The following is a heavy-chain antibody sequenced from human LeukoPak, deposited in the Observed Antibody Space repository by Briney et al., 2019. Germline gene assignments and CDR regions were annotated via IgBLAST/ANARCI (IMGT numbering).Heavy chain of an antibody. D-gene: IGHD3-22*01. CDR2: ISGSGGST. CDR1: GFTFRDYY. V-gene: IGHV3-23*01. J-gene: IGHJ5*02. CDR3: AKMETYYYDSSGYYST. Sequence: GGSLRLSCAASGFTFRDYYMIWIRQAPGKGLEWVSAISGSGGSTYYADSVKGRFTISRDNSKNTLYLQMNSLRAEDTAVYYCAKMETYYYDSSGYYSTWGQGTLVTVSS.